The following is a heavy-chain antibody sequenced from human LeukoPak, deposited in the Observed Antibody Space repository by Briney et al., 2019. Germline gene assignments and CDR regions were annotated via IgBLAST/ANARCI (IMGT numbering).Heavy chain of an antibody. CDR2: IYYSGST. V-gene: IGHV4-59*08. Sequence: SETLSLTCTVSGGSISSYYWSWIRQPPGKGLEWIGYIYYSGSTNYNPSLKSRVTISVDTSKNQFSLKLTSVTAADTAVYFCAGAPNVYYFDFWVQGVLVTVSS. CDR1: GGSISSYY. CDR3: AGAPNVYYFDF. J-gene: IGHJ4*02. D-gene: IGHD2-8*01.